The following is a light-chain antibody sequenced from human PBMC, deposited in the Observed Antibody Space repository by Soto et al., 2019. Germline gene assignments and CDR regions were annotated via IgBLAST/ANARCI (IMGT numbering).Light chain of an antibody. CDR1: PSLLHSNGYNY. J-gene: IGKJ3*01. CDR2: LGS. Sequence: DIVMTESPLPLPVPPGEPASISRRSSPSLLHSNGYNYLDWYMQKRGQSPQLXIYLGSDRASGVPDRVSGSGSGTDFTLKISRVQAEDVGVYYCMQALQTPITFGPGTKVDI. V-gene: IGKV2-28*01. CDR3: MQALQTPIT.